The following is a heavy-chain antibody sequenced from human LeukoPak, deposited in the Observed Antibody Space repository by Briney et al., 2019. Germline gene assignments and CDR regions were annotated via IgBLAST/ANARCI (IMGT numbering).Heavy chain of an antibody. CDR1: GDSVSSNSAA. J-gene: IGHJ2*01. CDR3: ARAPIGGWYFDL. D-gene: IGHD2-15*01. V-gene: IGHV6-1*01. CDR2: TYYRSKWSN. Sequence: SQTLSLTCAISGDSVSSNSAAWNWIRQSPSRGLEWLGRTYYRSKWSNDYAVSVKSRIIINPDTSQNQFSLQLNSLTPEDTAVYFCARAPIGGWYFDLWGRGTLVTVPS.